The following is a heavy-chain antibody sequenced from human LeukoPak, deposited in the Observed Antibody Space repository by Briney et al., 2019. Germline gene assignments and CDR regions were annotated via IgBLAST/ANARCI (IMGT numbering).Heavy chain of an antibody. Sequence: PGGSLRLSCAASGFTFSSYGMSWVRQAPGKGLEWVTAISGSGGSTYYADSAKGRFTISRDNSKNTLYLQMNSLRAEDTAVYYCAKDRYYYDSSGYYYFDYWGQGTLVTVSP. V-gene: IGHV3-23*01. D-gene: IGHD3-22*01. CDR2: ISGSGGST. CDR3: AKDRYYYDSSGYYYFDY. CDR1: GFTFSSYG. J-gene: IGHJ4*02.